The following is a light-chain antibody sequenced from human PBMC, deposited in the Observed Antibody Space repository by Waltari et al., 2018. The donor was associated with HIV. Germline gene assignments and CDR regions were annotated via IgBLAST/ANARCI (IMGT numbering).Light chain of an antibody. V-gene: IGLV2-8*01. CDR1: SNDVGGYNY. CDR3: CSYAGDTNVV. J-gene: IGLJ3*02. Sequence: QSALPQPPSASGSLGQSVTISCPGTSNDVGGYNYVSCYQQYPGRVPNLVLYEVTKRPSGVPDRFTGSKSGNTASLTVSGLQGDDEADYYCCSYAGDTNVVFGGGTGLTVL. CDR2: EVT.